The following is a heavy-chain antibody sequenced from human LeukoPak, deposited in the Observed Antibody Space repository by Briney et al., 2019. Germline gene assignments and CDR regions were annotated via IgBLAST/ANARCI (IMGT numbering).Heavy chain of an antibody. CDR1: GFTFSSYS. Sequence: PGGSLRLSCAASGFTFSSYSMNWVRQAPGKGLEWVSSISSSSSYIYYADSVKGRFTISRDNAKNSLYLQMNSLRAEDTAVYYCARARLELGFGYYYYMDVWGKGTTVTVSS. V-gene: IGHV3-21*01. CDR3: ARARLELGFGYYYYMDV. CDR2: ISSSSSYI. D-gene: IGHD1-7*01. J-gene: IGHJ6*03.